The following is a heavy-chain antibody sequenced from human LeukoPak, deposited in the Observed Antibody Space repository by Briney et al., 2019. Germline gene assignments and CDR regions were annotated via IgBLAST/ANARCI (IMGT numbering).Heavy chain of an antibody. CDR1: GFTFSDYY. CDR3: ARVVVPAAIYYYYYYMDV. Sequence: PGGSLRLSCAASGFTFSDYYMSWIRQAPGKGLEWVSYISSSGSTIYYADSVKGRFTISRDNAKNSLYLQMNSLRAEDTAVYYCARVVVPAAIYYYYYYMDVWGKGTTVTVSS. D-gene: IGHD2-2*02. J-gene: IGHJ6*03. V-gene: IGHV3-11*04. CDR2: ISSSGSTI.